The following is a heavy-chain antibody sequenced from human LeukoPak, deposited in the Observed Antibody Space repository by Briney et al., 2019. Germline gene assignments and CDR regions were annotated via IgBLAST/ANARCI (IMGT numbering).Heavy chain of an antibody. D-gene: IGHD6-13*01. CDR1: GFAFGDYA. Sequence: GGSLRLSCTASGFAFGDYAMSWVRQAPGKGLEWVGFIRSKAYGGTTEYAASVKGRFTISRDDSKSIAYLQMNSLKTEDTAVYYCTRAPRIQLRIAAAGDYFDCWGQGTLVTVSS. CDR3: TRAPRIQLRIAAAGDYFDC. CDR2: IRSKAYGGTT. V-gene: IGHV3-49*04. J-gene: IGHJ4*02.